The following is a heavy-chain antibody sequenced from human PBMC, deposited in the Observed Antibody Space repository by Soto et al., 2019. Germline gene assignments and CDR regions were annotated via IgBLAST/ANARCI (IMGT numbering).Heavy chain of an antibody. Sequence: PSETLSLTCTVSGGSISSSSYYWGWIRQPPGKGLEWIGSIYYSGSTYYNPSLKSRVTISVDTSKNQFSLKLSSVTAADTAVYYCAGQRWGYCSGGSCSSYYYYYMDVWGKGTTVTASS. CDR3: AGQRWGYCSGGSCSSYYYYYMDV. CDR1: GGSISSSSYY. J-gene: IGHJ6*03. CDR2: IYYSGST. V-gene: IGHV4-39*01. D-gene: IGHD2-15*01.